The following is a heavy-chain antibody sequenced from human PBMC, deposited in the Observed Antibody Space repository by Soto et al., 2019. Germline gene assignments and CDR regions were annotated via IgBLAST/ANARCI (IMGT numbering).Heavy chain of an antibody. D-gene: IGHD3-3*01. J-gene: IGHJ6*02. CDR3: AREYYDFWSDTWSYYGMDV. V-gene: IGHV4-59*13. Sequence: SEALSLTGSGSVCSISLYDLSWIRQVPVRGLEWIGNIFSSGTTNYNPSLKSRVTISVDTSKNQVSLKLNAVTAADTAVYYCAREYYDFWSDTWSYYGMDVWGHGTTVTVSS. CDR1: VCSISLYD. CDR2: IFSSGTT.